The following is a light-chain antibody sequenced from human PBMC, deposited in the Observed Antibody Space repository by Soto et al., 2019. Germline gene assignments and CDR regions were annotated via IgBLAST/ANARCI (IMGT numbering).Light chain of an antibody. Sequence: QSVLTQPASVSGSPGQSITISCTGTSSDVGGYNYVSWYQQHPGKALKLMIYDVSNRPSGVSNRFSGSKSGNTAPLTISGLQAEDEADYYCSSYTSSSTRVFGTGTKVTVL. CDR2: DVS. J-gene: IGLJ1*01. V-gene: IGLV2-14*01. CDR1: SSDVGGYNY. CDR3: SSYTSSSTRV.